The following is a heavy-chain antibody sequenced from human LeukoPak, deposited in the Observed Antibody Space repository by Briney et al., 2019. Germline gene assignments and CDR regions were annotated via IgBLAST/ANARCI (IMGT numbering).Heavy chain of an antibody. CDR1: GFTFSSYW. Sequence: GGSLRLSCAASGFTFSSYWMSWVRQAPGKGLEWVANIKKDGSEKYYVDSVKGRFTISRDNAKNSLYLQMNGLRAEDTAVYYCAELGITMIGGVWGKGTTVTISS. D-gene: IGHD3-10*02. V-gene: IGHV3-7*01. CDR2: IKKDGSEK. CDR3: AELGITMIGGV. J-gene: IGHJ6*04.